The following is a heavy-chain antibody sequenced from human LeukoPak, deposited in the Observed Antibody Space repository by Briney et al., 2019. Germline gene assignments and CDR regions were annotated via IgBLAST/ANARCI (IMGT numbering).Heavy chain of an antibody. V-gene: IGHV4-59*01. J-gene: IGHJ5*02. CDR3: AKKRAYGDYGFDP. CDR1: GGSISSDY. CDR2: IYYSGSA. D-gene: IGHD4-17*01. Sequence: SETLSLTCTVSGGSISSDYWSWIRQPPGKGLEWIGCIYYSGSASYNPSVKSRVTISVDTSKNQFSLKLNSVTAADTAVYYCAKKRAYGDYGFDPWGQGTLVTVSS.